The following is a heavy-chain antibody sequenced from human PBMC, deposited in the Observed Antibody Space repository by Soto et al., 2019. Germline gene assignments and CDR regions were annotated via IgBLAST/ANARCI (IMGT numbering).Heavy chain of an antibody. V-gene: IGHV1-24*01. CDR3: TTGQRPIRFLEWLSRYYFDY. J-gene: IGHJ4*02. CDR2: YDPEDGET. D-gene: IGHD3-3*01. Sequence: QLQLVQSGAEVKKPGASVKVSGKVSGYTLVELSMHWVRQAPGKGREWMGGYDPEDGETIYAQTFQGRVTMTEDTSTDTAYMELSSLRSEDTAVYYCTTGQRPIRFLEWLSRYYFDYWGQGTLVTVSS. CDR1: GYTLVELS.